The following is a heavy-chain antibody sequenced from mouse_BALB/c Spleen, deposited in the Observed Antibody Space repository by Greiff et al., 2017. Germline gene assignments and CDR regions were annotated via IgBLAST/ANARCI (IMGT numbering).Heavy chain of an antibody. CDR3: ARSVYYYAMDY. V-gene: IGHV5-17*02. CDR2: ISSGSSTI. Sequence: EVKLMESGGGLVQPGGSRKLSCAASGFTFSSFGMHWVRQAPEKGLEWVAYISSGSSTIYYADTVKGRFTISRDNPKNTLFLQMTSLRSEDTAMYYCARSVYYYAMDYWGQGTSVTVSS. J-gene: IGHJ4*01. CDR1: GFTFSSFG.